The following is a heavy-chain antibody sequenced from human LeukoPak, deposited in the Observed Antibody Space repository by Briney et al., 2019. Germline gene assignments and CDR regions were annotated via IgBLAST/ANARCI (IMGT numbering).Heavy chain of an antibody. J-gene: IGHJ4*02. CDR3: AKSGYNRFDY. CDR1: GFTFSSYG. D-gene: IGHD5-24*01. Sequence: TGGSLRLSCAASGFTFSSYGMSWVRQAPGKGLEWVSSFSGSGGSTFYADSVKGRFTISRDNSKNTLYLQMNSLRVEDTAVYYCAKSGYNRFDYWGQGTLVTVSS. CDR2: FSGSGGST. V-gene: IGHV3-23*01.